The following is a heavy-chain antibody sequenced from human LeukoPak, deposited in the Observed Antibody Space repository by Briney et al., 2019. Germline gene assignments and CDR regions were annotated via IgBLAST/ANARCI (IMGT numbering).Heavy chain of an antibody. J-gene: IGHJ4*02. Sequence: QSGGSLRLSCAASGFTFSSYGMSWFRQAPGKGLEWVSAITSSTGNTYYADSVKGRFTISRDNSKNTLYLQMHSLRAEDTAVYYCAKNGGSQCYSHLDYWGRGSLVTVSS. V-gene: IGHV3-23*01. CDR1: GFTFSSYG. CDR3: AKNGGSQCYSHLDY. D-gene: IGHD2-15*01. CDR2: ITSSTGNT.